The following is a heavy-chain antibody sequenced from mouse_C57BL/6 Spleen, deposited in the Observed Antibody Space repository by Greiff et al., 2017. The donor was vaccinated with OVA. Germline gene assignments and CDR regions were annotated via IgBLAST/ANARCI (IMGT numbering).Heavy chain of an antibody. J-gene: IGHJ1*03. CDR1: EYEFPSHD. Sequence: EVKLVESGGGLVQPGESLKLSCESNEYEFPSHDMSWVRKTPEKRLELVAAINSDGGSTYYPDTMERRFIISSDNTKKTLYLQMSSLRSEDTALYYGARRGGDYGSYYWYFDVWGTGTTVTVSS. D-gene: IGHD1-1*01. CDR3: ARRGGDYGSYYWYFDV. CDR2: INSDGGST. V-gene: IGHV5-2*03.